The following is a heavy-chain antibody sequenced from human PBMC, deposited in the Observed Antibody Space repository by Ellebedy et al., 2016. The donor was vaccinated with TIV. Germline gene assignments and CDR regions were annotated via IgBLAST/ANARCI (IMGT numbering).Heavy chain of an antibody. D-gene: IGHD1-26*01. CDR1: GYTFTSYG. J-gene: IGHJ5*02. CDR3: ARDLGGSYRGDNWFDP. Sequence: AASVKVSCKASGYTFTSYGISWVRQAPGQGLEWMGWISAYNGNTNYAQKLQGRVTMTTDTSTSTAYMELRSLRSDDTAVYYCARDLGGSYRGDNWFDPWGQGTLVTVSS. V-gene: IGHV1-18*01. CDR2: ISAYNGNT.